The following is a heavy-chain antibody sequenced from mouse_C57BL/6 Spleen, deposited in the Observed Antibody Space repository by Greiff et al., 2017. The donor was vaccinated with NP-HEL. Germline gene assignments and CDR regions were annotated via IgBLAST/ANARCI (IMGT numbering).Heavy chain of an antibody. J-gene: IGHJ1*03. D-gene: IGHD1-1*01. CDR2: INYDGSST. CDR1: GFTFSDYY. Sequence: DVKLVESEGGLVQPGSSMKLSCTASGFTFSDYYMAWVRQVPEKGLEWVANINYDGSSTYYLDSLKSRFIISRDNAKNILYLQMSSLKSEDTATYYCARAFYYDWYFDVWGTGTTVTVSS. CDR3: ARAFYYDWYFDV. V-gene: IGHV5-16*01.